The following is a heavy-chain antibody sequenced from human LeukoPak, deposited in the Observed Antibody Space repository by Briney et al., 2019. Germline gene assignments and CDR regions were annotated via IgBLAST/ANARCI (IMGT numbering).Heavy chain of an antibody. CDR2: IYYSGST. CDR1: GGSISSYY. V-gene: IGHV4-59*08. D-gene: IGHD6-6*01. J-gene: IGHJ4*02. Sequence: PSETLCLTCTVSGGSISSYYWSWIRQPPGEGLEWIGYIYYSGSTNYNPSLKSRVTISVDTSKNQFSLKLSSVTAADTAVYYCARHEGKQLVFDYWGQGTLVTVSS. CDR3: ARHEGKQLVFDY.